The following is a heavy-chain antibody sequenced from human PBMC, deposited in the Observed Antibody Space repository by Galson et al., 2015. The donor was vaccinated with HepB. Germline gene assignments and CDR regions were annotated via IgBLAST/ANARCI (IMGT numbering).Heavy chain of an antibody. CDR1: GFSLSTSGVG. CDR3: AHRPQDSSGLNWFDP. CDR2: IYWDDDK. Sequence: PALVKPTQTLTLTCTFSGFSLSTSGVGVGWIRQPPGKALEWLALIYWDDDKRYSPSLKSRLTITKDTSKNQVVLTMTNMDPVDTATYYRAHRPQDSSGLNWFDPWGQGTLVTVSS. V-gene: IGHV2-5*02. D-gene: IGHD3-22*01. J-gene: IGHJ5*02.